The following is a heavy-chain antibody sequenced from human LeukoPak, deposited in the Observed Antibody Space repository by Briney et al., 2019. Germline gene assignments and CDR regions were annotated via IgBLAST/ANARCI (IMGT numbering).Heavy chain of an antibody. D-gene: IGHD3-22*01. Sequence: PGGSLRLSCAASGFTFRSYWMHWVRQAPGKGLEYVSAISSNGGSTYYADSVKGRFTISRDNSKNTLYLQMSSLRAEDTAVYYCVKSPGLYYYDSTGYYFDYWGQGTLVTVSS. J-gene: IGHJ4*02. CDR1: GFTFRSYW. CDR3: VKSPGLYYYDSTGYYFDY. CDR2: ISSNGGST. V-gene: IGHV3-64D*09.